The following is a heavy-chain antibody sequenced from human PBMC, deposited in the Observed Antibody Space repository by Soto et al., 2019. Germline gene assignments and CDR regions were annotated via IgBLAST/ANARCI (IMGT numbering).Heavy chain of an antibody. CDR3: ARLRWEQLISWYFDL. D-gene: IGHD1-26*01. Sequence: SETLSLTCTVSGGSTTNYLYYWGWIRQPPGKGLEWIGTVYHTGTTYYNPSLRSRVSVSIDTSKNQFSLKLRSVTAADTALYFCARLRWEQLISWYFDLWGRGTLVTVSS. J-gene: IGHJ2*01. CDR1: GGSTTNYLYY. CDR2: VYHTGTT. V-gene: IGHV4-39*01.